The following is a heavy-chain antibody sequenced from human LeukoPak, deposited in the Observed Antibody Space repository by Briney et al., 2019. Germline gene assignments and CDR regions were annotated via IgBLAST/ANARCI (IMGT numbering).Heavy chain of an antibody. J-gene: IGHJ4*02. CDR2: IYHSGST. CDR3: RGATLAGYSNYFDS. CDR1: GGSISSGGYY. Sequence: SETLSLTCTVSGGSISSGGYYWSWIRQPPGKGLEWIGYIYHSGSTYYNPSLKSRVTMSVDTSKNQFSLKLSSVTAADTAVYYCRGATLAGYSNYFDSWGQGTLVTVSS. D-gene: IGHD3-9*01. V-gene: IGHV4-30-2*01.